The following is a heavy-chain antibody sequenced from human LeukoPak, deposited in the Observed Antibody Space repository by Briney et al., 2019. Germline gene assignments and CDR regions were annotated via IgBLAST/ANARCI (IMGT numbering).Heavy chain of an antibody. V-gene: IGHV1-69*04. D-gene: IGHD2-15*01. CDR2: IIPILGIA. J-gene: IGHJ6*02. CDR3: ARAPYCSGGSCYSELGYYYYYSMDV. Sequence: SVKVSCKASGGTFSSYATSWVRQAPGQGLEWMGRIIPILGIANYAQKFQGRVTITADKSTSTAYMELSSLRSEDTAVYYCARAPYCSGGSCYSELGYYYYYSMDVWGQGTTVTVSS. CDR1: GGTFSSYA.